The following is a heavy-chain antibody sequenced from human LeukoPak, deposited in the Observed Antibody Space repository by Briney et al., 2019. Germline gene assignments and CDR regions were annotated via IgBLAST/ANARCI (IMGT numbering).Heavy chain of an antibody. J-gene: IGHJ4*02. CDR1: GFTFDDYA. Sequence: GRSLRLSCAASGFTFDDYAMHWVRQAPGKGLEWVSGISWNSGSIGYADSVKGRFTISRDNAKNSLYLQMNSLRAEDTALYYCAKDPGYGGNLVDYGGQGPLVTVSS. CDR2: ISWNSGSI. D-gene: IGHD4-23*01. V-gene: IGHV3-9*01. CDR3: AKDPGYGGNLVDY.